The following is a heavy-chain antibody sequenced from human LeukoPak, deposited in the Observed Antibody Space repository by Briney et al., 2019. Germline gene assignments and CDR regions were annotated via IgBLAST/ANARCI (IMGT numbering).Heavy chain of an antibody. Sequence: SQTLSLTCTVSGGSISSGDYYWSRIRQPPGKGLEWIGYIYYSGSTYYNPSLKSRVTISVDTSKNQFSLKLSSVTAADTAVYYCASSTRIVVVAAAGSGAFDIWGQGTMVTVSS. D-gene: IGHD2-15*01. CDR2: IYYSGST. CDR1: GGSISSGDYY. V-gene: IGHV4-30-4*01. CDR3: ASSTRIVVVAAAGSGAFDI. J-gene: IGHJ3*02.